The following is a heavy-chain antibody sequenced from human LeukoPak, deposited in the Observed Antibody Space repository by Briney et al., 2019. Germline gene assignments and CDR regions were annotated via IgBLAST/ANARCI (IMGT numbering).Heavy chain of an antibody. Sequence: PGGSLRLSCAASVFTFISYAMSWVRQAPGKGLEWVSAISGSGGSTYYADSVKGRFTISRDKSKNTLYLQMNSLRAEDTAVYYCAKDSAARRGYFDYWGQGTLVTVSS. V-gene: IGHV3-23*01. CDR1: VFTFISYA. CDR3: AKDSAARRGYFDY. J-gene: IGHJ4*02. D-gene: IGHD6-6*01. CDR2: ISGSGGST.